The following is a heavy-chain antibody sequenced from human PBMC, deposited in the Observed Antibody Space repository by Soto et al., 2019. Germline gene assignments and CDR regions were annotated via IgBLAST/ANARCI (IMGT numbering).Heavy chain of an antibody. J-gene: IGHJ3*02. CDR2: ISWNSGSI. CDR1: GFTFDDYA. Sequence: TGGSLRLSCAASGFTFDDYAMHWVRQAPGKGLEWVSGISWNSGSIGYADSVKGRFTISRDNAKNSLYLQMNSLRAEDTALYYCAKDMSVSGSDDAFDIWGQGTMLTVSS. D-gene: IGHD7-27*01. V-gene: IGHV3-9*01. CDR3: AKDMSVSGSDDAFDI.